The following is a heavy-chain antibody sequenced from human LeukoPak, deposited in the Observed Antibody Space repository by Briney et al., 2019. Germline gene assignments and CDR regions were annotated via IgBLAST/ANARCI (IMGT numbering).Heavy chain of an antibody. D-gene: IGHD3-22*01. CDR3: ARTTYYYDSSGYSLFDY. Sequence: PSETLSLTCTVSGGSISSSSYYWGWIRQPPGKGLEWIGSIYYSGSTYYNPSLKSRVTISVDTSKNQFSLKLSSVTAAETAVYYCARTTYYYDSSGYSLFDYWGQGTLVTVSS. V-gene: IGHV4-39*01. CDR2: IYYSGST. J-gene: IGHJ4*02. CDR1: GGSISSSSYY.